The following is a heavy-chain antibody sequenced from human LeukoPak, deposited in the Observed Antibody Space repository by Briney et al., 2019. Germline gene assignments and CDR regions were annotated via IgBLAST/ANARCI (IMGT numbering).Heavy chain of an antibody. D-gene: IGHD6-13*01. CDR2: INPNSGGT. V-gene: IGHV1-2*02. J-gene: IGHJ3*02. CDR1: GYTFTGYY. CDR3: ARGIAAAHNAFDI. Sequence: ASVNVSCKASGYTFTGYYMHWVRQAPGQGLEWMGWINPNSGGTNYAQKFQGRVTMTRDTSISTAYMELSRLRSDDTAVYYCARGIAAAHNAFDIWGQGTMVTVSS.